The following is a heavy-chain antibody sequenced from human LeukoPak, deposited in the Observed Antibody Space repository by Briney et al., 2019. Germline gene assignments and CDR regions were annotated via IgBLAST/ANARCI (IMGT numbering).Heavy chain of an antibody. V-gene: IGHV4-4*02. CDR3: AREQYYDLLTGYPLLD. J-gene: IGHJ4*02. D-gene: IGHD3-9*01. CDR2: IYHSGST. CDR1: GGSISSSNW. Sequence: PSETLSLTCAVSGGSISSSNWWSWVRQPPGKGLEWIGEIYHSGSTNYNPSLKSRVTISVDKSKNQFSLKLTSVTAADTAVYYCAREQYYDLLTGYPLLDWGQGTLVTVSS.